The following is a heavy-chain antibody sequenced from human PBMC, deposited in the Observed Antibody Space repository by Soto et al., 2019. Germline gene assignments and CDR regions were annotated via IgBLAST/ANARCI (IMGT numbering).Heavy chain of an antibody. J-gene: IGHJ4*02. V-gene: IGHV4-31*03. D-gene: IGHD3-10*01. CDR3: ARDPGYDSGLYYFDY. CDR1: GGSISSGDYY. CDR2: IYYSGST. Sequence: QVQLQESGPGLVKPSQTLSLTCTVSGGSISSGDYYWSWIRQHPGKGLEWIGYIYYSGSTYYNPSLKSRVTISLDTSKNHISLKLNSVTAADTAVYYCARDPGYDSGLYYFDYWGQGTLVTVSS.